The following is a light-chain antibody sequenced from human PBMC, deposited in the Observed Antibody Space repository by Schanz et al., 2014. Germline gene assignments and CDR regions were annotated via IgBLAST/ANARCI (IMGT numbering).Light chain of an antibody. Sequence: QSVLSQPPSASGTPGQRVTISCSGSSSNLRTNTATWYQQLPGTAPKLLVYSYYQRPSGVPDRFSDSKSGTSASLAISGLRFEDEADYFCAAWDDSLSGPVFGGGTKLTVL. CDR2: SYY. J-gene: IGLJ3*02. CDR1: SSNLRTNT. CDR3: AAWDDSLSGPV. V-gene: IGLV1-44*01.